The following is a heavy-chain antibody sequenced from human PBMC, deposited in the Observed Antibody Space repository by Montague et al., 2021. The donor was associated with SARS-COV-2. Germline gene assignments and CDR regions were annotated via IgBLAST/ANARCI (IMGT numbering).Heavy chain of an antibody. J-gene: IGHJ4*02. D-gene: IGHD5-18*01. V-gene: IGHV4-34*01. CDR1: GGSFSGYY. CDR3: ARGGGYSYGALDY. CDR2: IYHSGST. Sequence: SETLSLTCVVYGGSFSGYYWSWIRQPPGKGLEWIGEIYHSGSTNYNPSLKGRVTISVDTSKKQFSLRLNSVTAADTAVYYCARGGGYSYGALDYWGQGTLVTVSS.